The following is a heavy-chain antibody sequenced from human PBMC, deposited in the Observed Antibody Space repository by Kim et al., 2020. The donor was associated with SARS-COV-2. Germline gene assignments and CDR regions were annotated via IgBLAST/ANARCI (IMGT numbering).Heavy chain of an antibody. CDR2: IKGDGSAT. V-gene: IGHV3-74*01. Sequence: GGSLRLSCAASGFTFSSYWMHWVRQAPGKGLVWVSRIKGDGSATNYADSVKGRFTISRDNAKNILSLQMTSLRAEATAVYYCVRDDGAGWGQGTTVSVSS. CDR3: VRDDGAG. D-gene: IGHD1-26*01. CDR1: GFTFSSYW. J-gene: IGHJ6*02.